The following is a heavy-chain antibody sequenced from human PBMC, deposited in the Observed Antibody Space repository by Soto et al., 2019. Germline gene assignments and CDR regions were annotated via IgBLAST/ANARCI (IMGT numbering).Heavy chain of an antibody. CDR3: ARVGALWSGFGGFDP. J-gene: IGHJ5*02. CDR2: GYYSGST. D-gene: IGHD3-3*01. Sequence: SETLSLTCTVSGGSISSYYWSWIRQPPGKGLEWIGYGYYSGSTYYNPSLKSRVNISVDTSKNQFSLKLNSVTAADTAEYFCARVGALWSGFGGFDPWGQGILVTVSS. V-gene: IGHV4-59*08. CDR1: GGSISSYY.